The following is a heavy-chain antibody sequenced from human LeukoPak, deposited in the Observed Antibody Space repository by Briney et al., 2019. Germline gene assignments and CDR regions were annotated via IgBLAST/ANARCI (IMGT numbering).Heavy chain of an antibody. D-gene: IGHD4-23*01. J-gene: IGHJ5*02. CDR2: ISGSGGST. Sequence: GGSLRLSCVASGFTFSSYAMSWVRQAPGKGLEWVSGISGSGGSTYYADSAKGRFTISRDNSKNTLYLQMNSLRAEDTAVYYCAKDRDYGGINWFDPWGQGTLVTVSS. CDR3: AKDRDYGGINWFDP. CDR1: GFTFSSYA. V-gene: IGHV3-23*01.